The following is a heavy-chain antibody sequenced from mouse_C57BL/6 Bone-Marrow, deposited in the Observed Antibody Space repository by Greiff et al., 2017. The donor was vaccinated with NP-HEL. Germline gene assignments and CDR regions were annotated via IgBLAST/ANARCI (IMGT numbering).Heavy chain of an antibody. CDR3: ARDYDYGWFAY. Sequence: QVQLQHSGAELARPGASVKLSCKASGYTFTSYGISWVKQRTGQGLEWIGEIYPRSGNTYYNEKFKGKATLTADKSSSTAYMELRSLTSEDSAVYFCARDYDYGWFAYWGQGTLVTVSA. J-gene: IGHJ3*01. D-gene: IGHD2-4*01. CDR1: GYTFTSYG. V-gene: IGHV1-81*01. CDR2: IYPRSGNT.